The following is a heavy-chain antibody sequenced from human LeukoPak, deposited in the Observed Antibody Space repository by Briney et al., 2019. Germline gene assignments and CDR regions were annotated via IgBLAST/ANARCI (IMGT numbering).Heavy chain of an antibody. J-gene: IGHJ3*02. D-gene: IGHD3-3*01. Sequence: PGRSLRLSCAASGFTFSSYGMHWVRQAPGKGLEWVAVISYDGSNKYYADSAKGRFTISRDNSKNTLYLQMNSLRAEDTAVYYCAKDLLRFLGGEGEAFDIWGQGTMVTVSS. V-gene: IGHV3-30*18. CDR1: GFTFSSYG. CDR3: AKDLLRFLGGEGEAFDI. CDR2: ISYDGSNK.